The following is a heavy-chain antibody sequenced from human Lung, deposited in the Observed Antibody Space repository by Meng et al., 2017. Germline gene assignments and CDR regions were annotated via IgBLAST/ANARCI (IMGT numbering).Heavy chain of an antibody. CDR3: ARGPTTMAHDFDY. CDR1: GGSFSDYY. Sequence: RWGAGLLKSSETLFLTCFVSGGSFSDYYWSWIRQPPGKGLEWIGEINHSGSTNYNPSLESRATISVDTSQNNLSLKLSSVTAADSAVYYCARGPTTMAHDFDYWGQGTLVTVSS. CDR2: INHSGST. V-gene: IGHV4-34*01. D-gene: IGHD4-11*01. J-gene: IGHJ4*02.